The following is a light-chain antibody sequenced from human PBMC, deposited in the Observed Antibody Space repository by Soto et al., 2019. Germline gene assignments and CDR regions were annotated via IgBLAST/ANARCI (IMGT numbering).Light chain of an antibody. CDR3: QQRNHWPLT. Sequence: ETVVTQSPATLSVSPGERVTLSCRASQNVNGNLAWYQQKPGQAPRLLIYGASSRATGIPARFSGSESGTEFNLSISSLEPEDSAVYYCQQRNHWPLTFGGGTKVEIK. CDR1: QNVNGN. J-gene: IGKJ4*01. V-gene: IGKV3-15*01. CDR2: GAS.